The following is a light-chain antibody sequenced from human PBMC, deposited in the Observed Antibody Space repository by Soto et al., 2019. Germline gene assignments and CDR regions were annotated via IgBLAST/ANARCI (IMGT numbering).Light chain of an antibody. CDR1: QSVSSY. V-gene: IGKV3-11*01. CDR2: DAS. J-gene: IGKJ4*01. Sequence: ETVLTQSPATLSLSPGERATLSCRASQSVSSYLAWYQQKRGQAPRLLVYDASNRATGIPARFSGSSSGTDFTLTISSLEAEDFALYCCQPRSNWPITFGGGTTVELQ. CDR3: QPRSNWPIT.